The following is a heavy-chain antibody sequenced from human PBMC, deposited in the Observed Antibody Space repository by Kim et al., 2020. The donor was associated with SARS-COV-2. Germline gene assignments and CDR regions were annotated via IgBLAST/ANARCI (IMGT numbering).Heavy chain of an antibody. D-gene: IGHD3-10*01. J-gene: IGHJ4*02. Sequence: AAPVKGRFTISRDDSKNTLYLQMNSLKTEDTAVYYCTTPGGLLWFGEDDYWGQGTLVTVSS. V-gene: IGHV3-15*01. CDR3: TTPGGLLWFGEDDY.